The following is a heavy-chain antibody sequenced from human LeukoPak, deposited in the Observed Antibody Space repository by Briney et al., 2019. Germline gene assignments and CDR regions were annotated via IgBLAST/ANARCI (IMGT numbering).Heavy chain of an antibody. CDR2: ISSNGGST. CDR1: GFTFSSYP. V-gene: IGHV3-64*01. CDR3: AKAAGGKTFGETIVSTHRPNIDY. Sequence: PGGSLRLSCAASGFTFSSYPMHWVRQAPGKGLEYVSAISSNGGSTYYANSVKGRFTISRDNSKNTLYLQMNNLRAEDTAVYYCAKAAGGKTFGETIVSTHRPNIDYWGQGTLVTVSS. D-gene: IGHD3-16*02. J-gene: IGHJ4*02.